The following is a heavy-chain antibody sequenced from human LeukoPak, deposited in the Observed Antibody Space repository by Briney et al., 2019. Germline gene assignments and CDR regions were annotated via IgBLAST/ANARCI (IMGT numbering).Heavy chain of an antibody. CDR2: FYYSGNT. CDR1: GGSITSSSYY. J-gene: IGHJ4*02. D-gene: IGHD6-25*01. CDR3: ARRNFSGWVDFDY. Sequence: SETLSLTCTVSGGSITSSSYYWGWIRQPPGKGLEWIGTFYYSGNTNYSPSLKSRVTISVDTSKNQFSLKLSSVTAADTAVYYCARRNFSGWVDFDYWGQGTVVTVSS. V-gene: IGHV4-39*01.